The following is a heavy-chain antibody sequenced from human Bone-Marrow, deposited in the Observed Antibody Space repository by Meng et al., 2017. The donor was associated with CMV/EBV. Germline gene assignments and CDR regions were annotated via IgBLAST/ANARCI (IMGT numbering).Heavy chain of an antibody. CDR2: IYHSGST. D-gene: IGHD4-23*01. V-gene: IGHV4-38-2*02. Sequence: SETLSLTCTVSGYSISSGYYWGWIRQPPGKGLEWIGSIYHSGSTYYNPSLKSRVTISVDTSKNQFSLTLSSVTAADTAVYYCARDVGITSIYGGDSGTFDYWGQGTLVTVSS. J-gene: IGHJ4*02. CDR1: GYSISSGYY. CDR3: ARDVGITSIYGGDSGTFDY.